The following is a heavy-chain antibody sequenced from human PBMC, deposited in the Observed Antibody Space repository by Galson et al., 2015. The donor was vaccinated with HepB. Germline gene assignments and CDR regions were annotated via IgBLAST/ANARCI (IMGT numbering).Heavy chain of an antibody. CDR2: IEEDGTEK. V-gene: IGHV3-7*01. CDR1: GFTFSNYW. CDR3: ARGHGLFV. J-gene: IGHJ6*04. D-gene: IGHD2-8*01. Sequence: SLRLSCAASGFTFSNYWMSWVRQAPGKGLQWVANIEEDGTEKNYVDSVRGRFTISRDNVQDSLYLQMSSLRVEDTAVYYCARGHGLFVWGKGTTVTVSS.